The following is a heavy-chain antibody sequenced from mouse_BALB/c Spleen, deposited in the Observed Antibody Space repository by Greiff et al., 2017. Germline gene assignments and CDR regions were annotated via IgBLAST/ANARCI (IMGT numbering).Heavy chain of an antibody. CDR1: GYSFTSYY. J-gene: IGHJ4*01. Sequence: EVQLQQSGPELMKPGASVKISCKASGYSFTSYYMHWVKQSHGKSLEWIGYIDPYNGGTSYNQKFKGKATLTVDKSSSTAYMHLNSLTSEDSAVYYCARGGYYGNYEGAMDDWGQGTSVTVSS. CDR2: IDPYNGGT. V-gene: IGHV1S135*01. D-gene: IGHD2-1*01. CDR3: ARGGYYGNYEGAMDD.